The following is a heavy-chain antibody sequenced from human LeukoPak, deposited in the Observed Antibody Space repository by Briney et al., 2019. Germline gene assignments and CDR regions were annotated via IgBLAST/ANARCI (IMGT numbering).Heavy chain of an antibody. CDR2: IRSEGYGGTA. CDR3: SRGRYYYASGRSYGLDV. Sequence: GGSLRLSCSASGFTFDDYSMNWVRQAPGKGLEWVGFIRSEGYGGTADYAASVKGRFTISRDDSKNIAYLQMNGLEPADTAVYYCSRGRYYYASGRSYGLDVWAKGPRSPSP. CDR1: GFTFDDYS. V-gene: IGHV3-49*04. D-gene: IGHD3-10*01. J-gene: IGHJ6*02.